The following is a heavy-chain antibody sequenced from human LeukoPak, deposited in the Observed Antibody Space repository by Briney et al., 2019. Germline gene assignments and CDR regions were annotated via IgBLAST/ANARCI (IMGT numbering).Heavy chain of an antibody. CDR2: TYYRSKWYN. V-gene: IGHV6-1*01. Sequence: SQTLSLTCAISGDSVSSNSAAWNWIRQSPSRGLEWLGRTYYRSKWYNDYAVSVKSRITINPDTSKNQFSLQLNSVTPEDTAVYYCAREGYSNDPIVVVPAATFDYWGQGTLVTVSS. CDR3: AREGYSNDPIVVVPAATFDY. J-gene: IGHJ4*02. D-gene: IGHD2-2*01. CDR1: GDSVSSNSAA.